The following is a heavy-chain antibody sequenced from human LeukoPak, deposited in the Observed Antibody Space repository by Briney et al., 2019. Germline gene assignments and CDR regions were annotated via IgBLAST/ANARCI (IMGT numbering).Heavy chain of an antibody. CDR3: AKDNRDYYIDY. V-gene: IGHV3-23*01. J-gene: IGHJ4*02. CDR2: ISGSGTNT. CDR1: EFTFSSYA. D-gene: IGHD3-10*01. Sequence: GGSLRLSCAASEFTFSSYAMNWVRQAPGKGLEWVSAISGSGTNTYYAGSVRGRFTISRDNSNNRLYLQMNSLRAEDTAVYYCAKDNRDYYIDYWGQGTLVTVSS.